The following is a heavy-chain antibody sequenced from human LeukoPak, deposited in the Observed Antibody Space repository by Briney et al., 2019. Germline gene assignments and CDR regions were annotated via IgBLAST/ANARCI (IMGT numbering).Heavy chain of an antibody. CDR3: ARSQGYCSGGSCLQGDWFDP. J-gene: IGHJ5*02. D-gene: IGHD2-15*01. CDR1: GYRFTSYW. Sequence: GESLKISCKGSGYRFTSYWIGWVRQKPGKGLEWMGIIYPGDSDTRYGPSFRGQVTISADKSISTAYLQWGSLKASDTAMYYCARSQGYCSGGSCLQGDWFDPWGQGTLVTVSS. V-gene: IGHV5-51*01. CDR2: IYPGDSDT.